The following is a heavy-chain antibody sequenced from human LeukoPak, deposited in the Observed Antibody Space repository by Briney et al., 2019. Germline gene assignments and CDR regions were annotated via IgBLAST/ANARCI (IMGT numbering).Heavy chain of an antibody. D-gene: IGHD2-21*02. V-gene: IGHV1-24*01. J-gene: IGHJ4*02. CDR2: FDPEDGET. CDR3: ADVVVTAQGAYYFDY. CDR1: GYTLTELS. Sequence: ASVKVSCKVSGYTLTELSMHWVRQAPGRGLEWMGGFDPEDGETIYAQKFQGRVTMTEDTSTDTAYMELSSLRSEDTAVYYCADVVVTAQGAYYFDYWGQGTLVTVSS.